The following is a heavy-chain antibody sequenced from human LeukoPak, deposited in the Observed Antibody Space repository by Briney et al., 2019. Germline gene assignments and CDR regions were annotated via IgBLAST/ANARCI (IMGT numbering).Heavy chain of an antibody. V-gene: IGHV4-34*01. J-gene: IGHJ4*02. CDR2: INQSGVT. Sequence: SETLSLTCAVYGGSFTTYYSSWFRQPPGKGLEWIGEINQSGVTHYNPSLKSRLTISGDTSKNQFSLKLRSATAADTAVYFCLRGRNWEQSWGQGTLVTVSS. CDR3: LRGRNWEQS. CDR1: GGSFTTYY. D-gene: IGHD1-26*01.